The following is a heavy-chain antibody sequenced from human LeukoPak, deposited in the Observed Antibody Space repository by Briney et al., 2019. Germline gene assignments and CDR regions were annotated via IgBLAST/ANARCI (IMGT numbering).Heavy chain of an antibody. D-gene: IGHD2-2*01. J-gene: IGHJ4*02. CDR2: IYYSGST. Sequence: PSETLSLTCTVSGGSLSGYYWSWIRQPPGKGLEWIGSIYYSGSTFYNPSLRSRVTISVDTSNSQFSLKVMSVTAADTAVYYCAREVSASYDNWGQGTLVTVSS. V-gene: IGHV4-39*02. CDR3: AREVSASYDN. CDR1: GGSLSGYY.